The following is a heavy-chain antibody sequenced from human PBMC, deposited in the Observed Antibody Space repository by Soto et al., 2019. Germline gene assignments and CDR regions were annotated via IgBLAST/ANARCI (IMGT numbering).Heavy chain of an antibody. CDR1: GFTFSNYA. V-gene: IGHV3-23*01. Sequence: HPGGSLRLSCAASGFTFSNYAMNWVRQAPGKGLEWVSSISARGDSTYYADSVRGRFTISRDNSQSTLYLQMNSLRAEVTAIYYCASEYSSSWSHYFDYWGQGILVTVAS. D-gene: IGHD6-13*01. CDR2: ISARGDST. CDR3: ASEYSSSWSHYFDY. J-gene: IGHJ4*02.